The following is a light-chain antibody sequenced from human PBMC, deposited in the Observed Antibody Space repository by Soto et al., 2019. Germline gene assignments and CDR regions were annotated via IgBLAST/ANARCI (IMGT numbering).Light chain of an antibody. J-gene: IGKJ1*01. V-gene: IGKV1-9*01. CDR1: QGINNY. CDR3: QQLNTYPRT. CDR2: AAS. Sequence: DIQLPQSPSFLSASVGDRVTITCRASQGINNYLAWYQQKPGKAPKLLIYAASTLQSGVPSRFSGSGSGTQFTLTISSLQPEDSATYYCQQLNTYPRTFGQGTKVEIK.